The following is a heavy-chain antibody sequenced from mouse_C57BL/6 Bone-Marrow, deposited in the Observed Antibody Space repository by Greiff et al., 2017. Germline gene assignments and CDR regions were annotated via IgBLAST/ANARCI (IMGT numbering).Heavy chain of an antibody. V-gene: IGHV1-55*01. CDR3: ARDGFYGNWYFDV. D-gene: IGHD2-1*01. J-gene: IGHJ1*03. CDR2: IYPGSGST. CDR1: GYTFTSYW. Sequence: QVQLQQPGAELVKPGASVTLSCKASGYTFTSYWITWVKQRPGHGLEWIGDIYPGSGSTTYNEKFKSKATLTVDTSSSTAYMQLSSLTSGDSAVYYCARDGFYGNWYFDVWGTGTTVTVSS.